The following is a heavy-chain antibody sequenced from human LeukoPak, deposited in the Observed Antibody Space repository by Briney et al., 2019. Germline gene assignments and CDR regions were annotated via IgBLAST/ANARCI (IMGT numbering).Heavy chain of an antibody. V-gene: IGHV4-30-4*01. CDR2: IYYSGST. D-gene: IGHD5-24*01. J-gene: IGHJ4*02. Sequence: SETLSLTRTVSGGSISSGDYYWSWIRQPPGKGLEWIGYIYYSGSTYYNPSLKSRVTISVDTSKNQFSLKLSSVTAADTAVYYCARGGGYNHQFDYWGQGTLVTVSS. CDR3: ARGGGYNHQFDY. CDR1: GGSISSGDYY.